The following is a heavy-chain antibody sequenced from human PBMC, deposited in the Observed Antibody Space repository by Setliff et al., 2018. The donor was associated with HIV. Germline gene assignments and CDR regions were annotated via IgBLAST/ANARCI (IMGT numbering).Heavy chain of an antibody. Sequence: SETLSLTCGVSGIPIDRVYSWAWIRQSPGKGLEWIGTISHSGSTHYNSPLQGRISISIDTSKNQFSLTLTSVTAADTAMYYCARDQSDYNVLTGFGDFDYWGHGTLVTVSS. CDR2: ISHSGST. CDR1: GIPIDRVYS. V-gene: IGHV4-38-2*02. CDR3: ARDQSDYNVLTGFGDFDY. D-gene: IGHD3-9*01. J-gene: IGHJ4*01.